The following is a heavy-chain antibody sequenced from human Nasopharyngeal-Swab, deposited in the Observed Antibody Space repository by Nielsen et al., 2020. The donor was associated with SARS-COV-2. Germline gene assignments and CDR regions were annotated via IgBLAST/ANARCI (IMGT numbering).Heavy chain of an antibody. CDR3: ATEGGYCSGGSCYYTDAFDI. CDR1: GGSTSSYY. D-gene: IGHD2-15*01. CDR2: IYYSGST. Sequence: SETLSLTCTVSGGSTSSYYWSWIRQSPGKGLEWIGYIYYSGSTNYNPSLKSRVTISVDTSKNQFSLKLSSVTAADTAVYYCATEGGYCSGGSCYYTDAFDIWGQGTMVTVSS. V-gene: IGHV4-59*01. J-gene: IGHJ3*02.